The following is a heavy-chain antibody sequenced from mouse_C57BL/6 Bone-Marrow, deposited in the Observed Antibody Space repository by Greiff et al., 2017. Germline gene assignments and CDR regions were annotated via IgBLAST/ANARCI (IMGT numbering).Heavy chain of an antibody. CDR1: GYAFTNYL. V-gene: IGHV1-54*01. J-gene: IGHJ2*01. D-gene: IGHD2-5*01. Sequence: VQLQQSGAELVRPGTSVKVSCKASGYAFTNYLIEWVKQRPGQGLEWIGVINPGSGGTNYNEKFKGKATLTADKSSSTAYMQLSSLTSEDSAVYFCARTYYNNIDYWGQGTTLTVSS. CDR2: INPGSGGT. CDR3: ARTYYNNIDY.